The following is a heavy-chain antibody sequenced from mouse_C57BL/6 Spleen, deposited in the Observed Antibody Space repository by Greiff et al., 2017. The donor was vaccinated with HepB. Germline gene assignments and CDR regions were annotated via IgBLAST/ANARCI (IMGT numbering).Heavy chain of an antibody. J-gene: IGHJ1*03. D-gene: IGHD1-1*01. CDR1: GFTFTDYY. CDR2: IRNKANGYTT. V-gene: IGHV7-3*01. CDR3: ARSSYYYGSSYDWYFDV. Sequence: EVKLVESGGGLVQPGGSLSLSCAASGFTFTDYYMSWVRQPPGKALEWLGFIRNKANGYTTEYSASVKGRFTISRDNSQSILYLQMNALRAEDSATYYCARSSYYYGSSYDWYFDVWGTGTTVTVSS.